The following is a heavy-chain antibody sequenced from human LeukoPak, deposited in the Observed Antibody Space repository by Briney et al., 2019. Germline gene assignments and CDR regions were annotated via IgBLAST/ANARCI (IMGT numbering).Heavy chain of an antibody. V-gene: IGHV4-34*01. CDR2: INHSGST. CDR3: ARGYIVLMVYAFDY. D-gene: IGHD2-8*01. Sequence: PSETLYLTCAVYGGSFSGYYWSWIRQPPGKGLEWIGEINHSGSTNYNPSLKSRVTISVDTSKNQFSLKLSSVTAADTAVYYCARGYIVLMVYAFDYWGQGTLVTVSS. CDR1: GGSFSGYY. J-gene: IGHJ4*02.